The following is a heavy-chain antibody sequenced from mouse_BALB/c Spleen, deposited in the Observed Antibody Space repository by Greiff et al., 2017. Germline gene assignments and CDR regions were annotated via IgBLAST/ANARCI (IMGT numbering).Heavy chain of an antibody. Sequence: QVQLQQSGAELARPGASVKLSCKASGYTFTDYYINWVKQRTGQGLEWIGEIYPGSGNTYYNEKFKGKATLTADKSSSTAYMQLSSLTSEDSAVYFCARGGVFPGWFAYWGQGTLVTVSA. CDR3: ARGGVFPGWFAY. V-gene: IGHV1-77*01. J-gene: IGHJ3*01. CDR2: IYPGSGNT. CDR1: GYTFTDYY.